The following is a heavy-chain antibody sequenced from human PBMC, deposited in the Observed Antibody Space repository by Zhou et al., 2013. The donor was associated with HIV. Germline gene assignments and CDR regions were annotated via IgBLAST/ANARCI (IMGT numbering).Heavy chain of an antibody. J-gene: IGHJ2*01. CDR2: MSPNSGNT. V-gene: IGHV1-8*03. CDR1: GYSFISYD. CDR3: ARTIAGRRGGWYFDL. D-gene: IGHD6-6*01. Sequence: QVQLVQSGAEVKKPGASVKVSCKASGYSFISYDINWVRQAPGQGLEWLGWMSPNSGNTGYAQKFQGRVTITRDTSISAAYMELRSLRSDDTAVYYCARTIAGRRGGWYFDLWGRGTLVTVSS.